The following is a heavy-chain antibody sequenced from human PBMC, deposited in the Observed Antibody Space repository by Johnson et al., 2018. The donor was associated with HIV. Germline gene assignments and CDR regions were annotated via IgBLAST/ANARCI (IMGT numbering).Heavy chain of an antibody. V-gene: IGHV3-64*01. J-gene: IGHJ3*02. D-gene: IGHD5-24*01. CDR2: ISSNGGST. CDR1: GLSFSNFG. Sequence: VKLVESGGGVVQPGKSLRLSCVASGLSFSNFGIHWVRQAPGKGLEYISTISSNGGSTYYANSVKGRFTISRDNSKNTLYLQMGSLRAEDMAVYYCARGGLEMATITDAFDIWGQGTMVTVSS. CDR3: ARGGLEMATITDAFDI.